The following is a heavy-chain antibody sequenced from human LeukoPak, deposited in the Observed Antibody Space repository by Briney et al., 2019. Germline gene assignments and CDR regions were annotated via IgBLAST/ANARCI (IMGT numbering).Heavy chain of an antibody. J-gene: IGHJ1*01. D-gene: IGHD1-26*01. Sequence: SETLSLTCAVYGGSFSGYYWSWIRQPPGKGLEWIGEINHSGSTNYNPSLKSRVTISVDTSKNQFSLKLSSVTAADTAVYYCARADYSGSCEYFQHWGQGTLVTVSS. CDR2: INHSGST. V-gene: IGHV4-34*01. CDR3: ARADYSGSCEYFQH. CDR1: GGSFSGYY.